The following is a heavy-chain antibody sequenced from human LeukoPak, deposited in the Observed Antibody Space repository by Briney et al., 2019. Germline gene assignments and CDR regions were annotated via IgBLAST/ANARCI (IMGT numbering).Heavy chain of an antibody. CDR3: TRVRGGCSSTTCYGWEYFDY. D-gene: IGHD2-2*01. Sequence: GGSLRLSCAASGFTFSRYWMHWVRQAPGKGLVWVGFIRGKPYGGTTEYAASVRGRFTISRDDSKSIAYLQMNSLKTEDTAVYYCTRVRGGCSSTTCYGWEYFDYWGQGTLVTVSS. V-gene: IGHV3-49*04. CDR1: GFTFSRYW. J-gene: IGHJ4*02. CDR2: IRGKPYGGTT.